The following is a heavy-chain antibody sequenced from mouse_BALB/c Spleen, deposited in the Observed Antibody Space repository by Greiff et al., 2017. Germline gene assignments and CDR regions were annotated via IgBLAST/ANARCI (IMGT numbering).Heavy chain of an antibody. CDR1: GFSLTGYG. D-gene: IGHD2-2*01. V-gene: IGHV2-6-7*01. CDR2: IWGDGST. Sequence: QVQLQQSGPGLVAPSQSLSITCTVSGFSLTGYGVNWVRQPPGKGLEWLGMIWGDGSTDYNSALKSRLSISKDNSKSQVFLKMNSLQTDDTARYYCARAEVWLRRDYAMDYWGQGTSVTVSS. CDR3: ARAEVWLRRDYAMDY. J-gene: IGHJ4*01.